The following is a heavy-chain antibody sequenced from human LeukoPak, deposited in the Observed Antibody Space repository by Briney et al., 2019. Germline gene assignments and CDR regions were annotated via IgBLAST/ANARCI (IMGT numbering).Heavy chain of an antibody. D-gene: IGHD3-3*01. J-gene: IGHJ3*02. V-gene: IGHV4-39*01. CDR1: GGSISSSSYY. Sequence: SETLSLTCTVSGGSISSSSYYWGWIRQPPGKGLEWIGSIYYSGSTYYNPSLKSRVTISVDTSKNQFSLKLSSVTAADTAVYYCARRKVGFWSGYDAFDIWGQGTMVAGSS. CDR3: ARRKVGFWSGYDAFDI. CDR2: IYYSGST.